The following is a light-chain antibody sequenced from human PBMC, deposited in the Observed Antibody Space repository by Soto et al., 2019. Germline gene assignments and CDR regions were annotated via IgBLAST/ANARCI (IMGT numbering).Light chain of an antibody. CDR1: QSISSW. J-gene: IGKJ1*01. CDR3: QQYNSYSWT. CDR2: DAA. V-gene: IGKV1-5*01. Sequence: DIQMTQSPSTLSAYVGDRVTITCRASQSISSWLAWYQQKPGQAPKLLIYDAASLERGVPSRFSGSGSGTEFTLTISSLQPDDFATYYCQQYNSYSWTFGQGTKVDIK.